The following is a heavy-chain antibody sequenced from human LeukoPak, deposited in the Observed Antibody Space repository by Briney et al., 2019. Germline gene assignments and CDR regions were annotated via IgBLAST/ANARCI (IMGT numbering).Heavy chain of an antibody. D-gene: IGHD2-8*01. CDR1: GFTFSSYD. J-gene: IGHJ6*03. Sequence: GGSLRLSCAASGFTFSSYDIHWVRQATGKGLEWVSGIGTAGEIYYPGSVKGRFTISRENAKNSLYLQMNSLRAEDTALYYCARLMGSYYYYYMDVWGKGTTVTVSS. CDR3: ARLMGSYYYYYMDV. V-gene: IGHV3-13*01. CDR2: IGTAGEI.